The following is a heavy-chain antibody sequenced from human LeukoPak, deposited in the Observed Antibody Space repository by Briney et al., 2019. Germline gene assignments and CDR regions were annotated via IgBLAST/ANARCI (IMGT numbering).Heavy chain of an antibody. J-gene: IGHJ4*02. Sequence: SVKVSCKASGGNFSNYAVNWVRQAPGQGLEWMGRIIPLLNISDYAQKFQGRVTITTDESTGTAYMELSSLRSEDTAVYYCARSGSGSYYPRFDYWGQGTLVTVSS. D-gene: IGHD1-26*01. CDR1: GGNFSNYA. CDR2: IIPLLNIS. CDR3: ARSGSGSYYPRFDY. V-gene: IGHV1-69*04.